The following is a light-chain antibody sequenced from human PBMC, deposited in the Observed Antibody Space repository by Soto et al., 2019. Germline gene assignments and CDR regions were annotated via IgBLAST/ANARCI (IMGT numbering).Light chain of an antibody. V-gene: IGKV3-20*01. CDR1: QSVPSTY. CDR2: GTS. CDR3: QQFGNSPWT. Sequence: VLSQSPGRLSLSPGETATLSCRASQSVPSTYFAWYQQKSGQPPRLLISGTSNRATGIPDRFSGSGSGRDFTLTIRRMETEDFAVYSCQQFGNSPWTFGQGTKVDIK. J-gene: IGKJ1*01.